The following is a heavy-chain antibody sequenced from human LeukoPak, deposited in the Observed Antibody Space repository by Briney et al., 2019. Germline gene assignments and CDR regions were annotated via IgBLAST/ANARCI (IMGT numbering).Heavy chain of an antibody. Sequence: SETLSLTCTVSGGSISSYYWSWIRQPPGKGLEWIGYIYYSGSTNYNPSLKSRVTISVDTSKNQFSLELSSVTAADTAVYYCARSPYVIDPYDYWGQGTLVTVSS. J-gene: IGHJ4*02. CDR3: ARSPYVIDPYDY. D-gene: IGHD2-21*01. CDR1: GGSISSYY. V-gene: IGHV4-59*08. CDR2: IYYSGST.